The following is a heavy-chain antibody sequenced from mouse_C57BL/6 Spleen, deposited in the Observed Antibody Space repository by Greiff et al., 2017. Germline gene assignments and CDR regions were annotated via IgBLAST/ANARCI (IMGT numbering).Heavy chain of an antibody. V-gene: IGHV1-74*01. CDR3: AINYGSSWYFDV. CDR2: IHPSDSDT. D-gene: IGHD1-1*01. CDR1: GYTFTSYW. Sequence: QVQLKQPGAELVKPGASVKVSCKASGYTFTSYWMHWVKQRPGQGLEWIGRIHPSDSDTNYNQKFKGKATLTVDKSSSTAYMQLSSLTSEDSAVYYCAINYGSSWYFDVWGTGTTVTVSS. J-gene: IGHJ1*03.